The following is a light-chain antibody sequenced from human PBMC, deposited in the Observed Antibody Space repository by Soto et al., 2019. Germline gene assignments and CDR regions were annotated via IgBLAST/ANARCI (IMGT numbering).Light chain of an antibody. J-gene: IGLJ2*01. CDR1: SSDIGGYNY. CDR2: EVS. CDR3: SSYTTSSTVA. V-gene: IGLV2-14*01. Sequence: QSALTQSACVSGSRGQSITISCTGTSSDIGGYNYVSWYQQHPDKAPKLMIFEVSNRPSGVSNRFSGSKSGNTASLTISGLLPEDEADYYCSSYTTSSTVAFGGGTKLTVL.